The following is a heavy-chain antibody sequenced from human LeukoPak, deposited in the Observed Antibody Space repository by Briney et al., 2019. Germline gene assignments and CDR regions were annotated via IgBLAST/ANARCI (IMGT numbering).Heavy chain of an antibody. CDR1: GFTFSSYG. J-gene: IGHJ4*02. CDR3: GGDYVNTAPRLDY. D-gene: IGHD5-18*01. Sequence: PGRSLRLSCAASGFTFSSYGMHWVRQAPGKGLEWVAVIWYDGSNKYYADSVKGRFTISRDNSKNTLYLQMNSLRAEDTAVYYCGGDYVNTAPRLDYWGKGTLVTVSS. CDR2: IWYDGSNK. V-gene: IGHV3-33*01.